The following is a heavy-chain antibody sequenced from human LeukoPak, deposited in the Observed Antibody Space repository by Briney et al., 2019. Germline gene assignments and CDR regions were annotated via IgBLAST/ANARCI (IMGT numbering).Heavy chain of an antibody. J-gene: IGHJ4*02. D-gene: IGHD2-15*01. CDR1: EFTFSSYT. CDR2: ISSNSTNI. V-gene: IGHV3-21*01. Sequence: TGGSLRLSCAASEFTFSSYTINWVRQAPGKGLEWVSVISSNSTNIFYADSVKGRFTISRDNAKNSLYLQMNSLRAEDTAVYYCARGGGNFDYWGQGTLVTVSS. CDR3: ARGGGNFDY.